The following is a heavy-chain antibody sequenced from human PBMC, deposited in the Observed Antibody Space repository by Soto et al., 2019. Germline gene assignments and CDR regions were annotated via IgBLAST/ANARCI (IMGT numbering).Heavy chain of an antibody. CDR1: GYTFTSYA. CDR2: INAGNGNT. Sequence: ASVKVSCKASGYTFTSYAMHWVRQAPGQRLEWMGWINAGNGNTKYSQKFQGRVTITRDTSASTAYMELSSLRSEDTAVYYCGAEDIVVVPAAFSFDIWGQGTMVTVSS. V-gene: IGHV1-3*01. CDR3: GAEDIVVVPAAFSFDI. J-gene: IGHJ3*02. D-gene: IGHD2-2*01.